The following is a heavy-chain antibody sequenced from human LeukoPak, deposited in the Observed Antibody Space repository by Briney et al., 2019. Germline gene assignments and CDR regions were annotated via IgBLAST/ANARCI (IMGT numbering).Heavy chain of an antibody. Sequence: GGSLRLSCAASGFTFSSYEMNWVRQAPGKGLEWVSGISPGGDKPYYADSVRGRFTISRDNSKNTMYLQMNSLRAEDTAVYYCAQDRAWIEFYFWGQGTLVTVSS. D-gene: IGHD2/OR15-2a*01. V-gene: IGHV3-23*01. J-gene: IGHJ4*02. CDR3: AQDRAWIEFYF. CDR2: ISPGGDKP. CDR1: GFTFSSYE.